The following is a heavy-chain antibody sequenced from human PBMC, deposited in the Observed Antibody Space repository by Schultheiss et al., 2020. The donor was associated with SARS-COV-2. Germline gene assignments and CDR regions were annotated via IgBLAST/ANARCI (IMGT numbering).Heavy chain of an antibody. CDR2: IYWNDDK. CDR1: GGSVTSASDH. J-gene: IGHJ4*02. Sequence: QTLSLTCTVSGGSVTSASDHWSWIRQPPGKALEWLALIYWNDDKRYSPSLKSRLTITKDTSKNQVVLTMTNMDPVDTATYYCARRPLSVFAYWGQGALVTVSS. V-gene: IGHV2-5*08. CDR3: ARRPLSVFAY. D-gene: IGHD2/OR15-2a*01.